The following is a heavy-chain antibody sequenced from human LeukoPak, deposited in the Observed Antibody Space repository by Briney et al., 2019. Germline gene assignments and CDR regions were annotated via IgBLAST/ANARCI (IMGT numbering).Heavy chain of an antibody. CDR1: GYTFTSYG. Sequence: ASVKVSCKASGYTFTSYGISWVRQAPGQGLEWMGWISAYNGNTNYAQKLQGRVTMTTDTSTGTAYMELRSLRSDDTAVYYCARDLFRASIAAAGTHFDYWGQGTLVTVSS. D-gene: IGHD6-13*01. CDR3: ARDLFRASIAAAGTHFDY. V-gene: IGHV1-18*01. J-gene: IGHJ4*02. CDR2: ISAYNGNT.